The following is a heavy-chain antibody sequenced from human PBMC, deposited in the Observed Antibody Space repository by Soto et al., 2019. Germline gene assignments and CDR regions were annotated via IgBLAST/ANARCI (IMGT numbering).Heavy chain of an antibody. D-gene: IGHD3-16*01. CDR2: IKSKTDGGTT. CDR3: TTVLGRGSEEPYYYYYGMDV. Sequence: SVSNAWMNWVRQAPGKGLEWVGRIKSKTDGGTTDYAAPVKGRFTISRDDSKNTLYLQMNSLKTEDTAVYYCTTVLGRGSEEPYYYYYGMDVWGQGTTVTVSS. CDR1: SVSNAW. J-gene: IGHJ6*02. V-gene: IGHV3-15*07.